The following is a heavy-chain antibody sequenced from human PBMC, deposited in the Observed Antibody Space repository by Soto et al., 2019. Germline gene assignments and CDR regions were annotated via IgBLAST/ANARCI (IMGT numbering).Heavy chain of an antibody. CDR2: IIPIFGTA. CDR3: ARDLGSGWYNY. CDR1: GGTFSSYA. D-gene: IGHD6-19*01. J-gene: IGHJ4*02. V-gene: IGHV1-69*01. Sequence: VSCKASGGTFSSYAISWVRQAPGQGLEWMGGIIPIFGTANYAQNFQGRVTIAADESTNTAYMELSSLRSEDTAVYYCARDLGSGWYNYWGQGTLVTVSS.